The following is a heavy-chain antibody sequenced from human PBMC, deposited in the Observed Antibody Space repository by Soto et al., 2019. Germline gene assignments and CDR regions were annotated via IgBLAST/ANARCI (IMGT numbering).Heavy chain of an antibody. Sequence: PSETLSLTCTVSGGSISSYYWSWIRQPPGKELEWIGYVYYSGNTNYNPSLKSRVTMSVDTSRNRFSLKLSSVTAADTAVYYCASETRHGNIFDYWGQGTLVTVSS. V-gene: IGHV4-59*01. D-gene: IGHD1-7*01. J-gene: IGHJ4*02. CDR2: VYYSGNT. CDR1: GGSISSYY. CDR3: ASETRHGNIFDY.